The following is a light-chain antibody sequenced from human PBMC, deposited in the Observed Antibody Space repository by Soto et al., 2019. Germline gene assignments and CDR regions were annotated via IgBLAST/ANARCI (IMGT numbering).Light chain of an antibody. CDR2: EVS. CDR1: SSDVGGYNY. Sequence: QYALTQPPSASGSPGQSVTISCTGTSSDVGGYNYVSWYQQHPGKAPKLMISEVSKRPSGVPDRFSVSKSGNTASLTVSGLQSEDEADYYCSSFAGNNNLVFGGVTKLTVL. J-gene: IGLJ2*01. V-gene: IGLV2-8*01. CDR3: SSFAGNNNLV.